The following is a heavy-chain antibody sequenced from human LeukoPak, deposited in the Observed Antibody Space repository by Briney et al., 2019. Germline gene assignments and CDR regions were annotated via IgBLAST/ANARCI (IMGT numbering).Heavy chain of an antibody. D-gene: IGHD3-22*01. CDR2: IKSKTDGGTT. V-gene: IGHV3-15*01. CDR1: GFTVSSNY. Sequence: GGSLRLSCAASGFTVSSNYMSWVRQAPGKGLEWVGRIKSKTDGGTTDYAAPVKGRFTISRDDSKNTLYLQMNSLKTEDTALYYCTTSLTSGYYIDYWGQGTLVTVSS. J-gene: IGHJ4*02. CDR3: TTSLTSGYYIDY.